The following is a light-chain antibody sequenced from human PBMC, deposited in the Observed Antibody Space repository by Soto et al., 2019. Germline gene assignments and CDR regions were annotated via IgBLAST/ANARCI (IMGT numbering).Light chain of an antibody. V-gene: IGLV4-69*01. CDR1: SGHSDYP. CDR2: VNSDGSH. Sequence: QSVLTQSPSASASLGASVKLTCTLGSGHSDYPIVWHQQQPEKGPRFLMRVNSDGSHSKGDGIPDRFSGSSSGAERYLIISSLQSEDETDYNCQTGATGTVIFGGGTKLTVL. CDR3: QTGATGTVI. J-gene: IGLJ2*01.